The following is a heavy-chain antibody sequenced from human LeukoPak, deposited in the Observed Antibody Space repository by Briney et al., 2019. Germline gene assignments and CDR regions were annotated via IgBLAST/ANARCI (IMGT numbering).Heavy chain of an antibody. CDR3: ARVFCTSAACDNWFDP. V-gene: IGHV5-10-1*01. Sequence: GESLKISCKASGFSFTIYWIAWVRQMPGKGLEWMGRIDPSDSYTNYSPSFQGHVTISADKSISTAYLQWSSLKASDSAMYYCARVFCTSAACDNWFDPWGQGTLVTVSS. CDR1: GFSFTIYW. D-gene: IGHD2-8*02. CDR2: IDPSDSYT. J-gene: IGHJ5*02.